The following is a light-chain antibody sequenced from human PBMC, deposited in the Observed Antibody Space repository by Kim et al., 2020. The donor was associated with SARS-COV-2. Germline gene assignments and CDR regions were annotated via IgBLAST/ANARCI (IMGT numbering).Light chain of an antibody. J-gene: IGLJ3*02. V-gene: IGLV2-14*03. CDR1: SSDFGGYNF. CDR3: SSYTRSSSFG. Sequence: GQSITISCTGTSSDFGGYNFVSWYQQYPGKAPKLMVYDVSKRPSGVSNRFSGSKSGNTASLTISGLQAEDEADYYCSSYTRSSSFGFGGGTKLTVL. CDR2: DVS.